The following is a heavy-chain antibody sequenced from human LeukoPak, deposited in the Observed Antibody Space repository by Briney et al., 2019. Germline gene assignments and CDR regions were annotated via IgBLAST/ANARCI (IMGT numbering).Heavy chain of an antibody. Sequence: GGSLRLSCAASGFTFSSYGMHWVRQAPGKGLEWVAFIRYDGSNKYYADSVKGRFTISRDNSKNTLYLQMNSLRAEDTAVYYCAKDSVNYHDSSEDYWGQGTLVTVSS. V-gene: IGHV3-30*02. CDR2: IRYDGSNK. D-gene: IGHD3-22*01. CDR1: GFTFSSYG. J-gene: IGHJ4*02. CDR3: AKDSVNYHDSSEDY.